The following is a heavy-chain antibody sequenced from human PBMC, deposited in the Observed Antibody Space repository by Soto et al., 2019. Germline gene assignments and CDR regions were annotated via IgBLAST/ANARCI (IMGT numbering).Heavy chain of an antibody. CDR2: IYYSRST. Sequence: QVQLQESGPGLVKPSQTLSLTCTVSGGSISSGGYYWSWIRQHPGKVLGWIGYIYYSRSTYYNPSLXRXXTIAVDTSKNQFSLKLSTLTAADTAVYYCARESDYWGQRTLVTVST. J-gene: IGHJ4*02. CDR1: GGSISSGGYY. CDR3: ARESDY. V-gene: IGHV4-31*03.